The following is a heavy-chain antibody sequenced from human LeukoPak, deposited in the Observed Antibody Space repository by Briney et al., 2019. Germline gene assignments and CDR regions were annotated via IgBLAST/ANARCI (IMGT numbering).Heavy chain of an antibody. CDR2: ISGSGGST. D-gene: IGHD2-2*01. CDR1: GFTFSSYA. CDR3: AKDWAPDGGDYCSSTSCYFDY. V-gene: IGHV3-23*01. J-gene: IGHJ4*02. Sequence: GGSLRLSCAASGFTFSSYAMSWVRQAPGKGLEWVSAISGSGGSTYYADSVKGRFTISRDNSKNTLYLQMNSLRAEDTAVYYCAKDWAPDGGDYCSSTSCYFDYWGQGTLVTVSS.